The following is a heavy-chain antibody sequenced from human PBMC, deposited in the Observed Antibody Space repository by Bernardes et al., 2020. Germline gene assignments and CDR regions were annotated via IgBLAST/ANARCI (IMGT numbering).Heavy chain of an antibody. Sequence: SETLSLTCAVYGGSFNSYSWNWGWIRQPPGKGLEWIGDVNYGGSTNYNPSLKSRLTISVDTSKNQFSLRLSSVTAADTAVYFCARRKVTSALFYSYAMDVWGQGTTVTVSS. CDR2: VNYGGST. V-gene: IGHV4-34*01. D-gene: IGHD4-17*01. CDR3: ARRKVTSALFYSYAMDV. J-gene: IGHJ6*02. CDR1: GGSFNSYS.